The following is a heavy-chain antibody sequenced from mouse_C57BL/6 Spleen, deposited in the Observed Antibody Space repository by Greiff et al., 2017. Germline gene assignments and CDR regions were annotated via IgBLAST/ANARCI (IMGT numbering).Heavy chain of an antibody. J-gene: IGHJ2*01. CDR3: ARQTTVFPLDY. CDR2: INPYNGDT. D-gene: IGHD1-1*01. CDR1: GYSFTGYF. V-gene: IGHV1-20*01. Sequence: VQLQQSGPELVKPGDSVKISCKASGYSFTGYFMNWVMQSHGKGLEWIGRINPYNGDTFYNQKFKGKATLTVDKSSSTAHMELRSLTSEDSAVYYCARQTTVFPLDYWGQGTTLTVSS.